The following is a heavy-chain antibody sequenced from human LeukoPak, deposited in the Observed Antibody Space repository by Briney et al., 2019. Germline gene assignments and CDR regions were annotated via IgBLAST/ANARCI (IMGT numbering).Heavy chain of an antibody. J-gene: IGHJ4*02. Sequence: GGSLRLSCAASGFTFSSYWMRWVRQAPGKGLVWVSHIRSDGSSTNYADSVKGRFTISRDNAKSTLYLQMNSLRAGDTAVYYCARASGSGSHYPFDYWGQGTLVTVSS. D-gene: IGHD3-10*01. CDR1: GFTFSSYW. CDR3: ARASGSGSHYPFDY. CDR2: IRSDGSST. V-gene: IGHV3-74*01.